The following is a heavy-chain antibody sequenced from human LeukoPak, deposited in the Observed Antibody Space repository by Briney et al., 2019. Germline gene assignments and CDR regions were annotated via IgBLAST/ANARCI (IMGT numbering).Heavy chain of an antibody. Sequence: PSETLSLTCTVSGGSISSGSYYWSWIRQPAGKGLEWIGRIYTSGSTNYNPSLKSRVTISVDTSKNQFSLKLSSVTAADTAVYYCAREDPAGSYFSFDYWGQGTLVTVSS. J-gene: IGHJ4*02. V-gene: IGHV4-61*02. CDR2: IYTSGST. CDR1: GGSISSGSYY. CDR3: AREDPAGSYFSFDY. D-gene: IGHD3-10*01.